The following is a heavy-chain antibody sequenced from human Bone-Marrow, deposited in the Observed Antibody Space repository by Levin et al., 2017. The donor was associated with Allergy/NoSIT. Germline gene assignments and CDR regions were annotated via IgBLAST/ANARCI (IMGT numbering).Heavy chain of an antibody. CDR2: IDPTHGGT. Sequence: ASVKVSCSVSGYTFSDYYIHWIRKPPGQGLEWIGWIDPTHGGTQFSEKFHDRLVLTRHSSINTAYMELGKLISGDTALYYCARGGASSNDYWGRGTRVTVSS. CDR3: ARGGASSNDY. V-gene: IGHV1-2*02. D-gene: IGHD6-13*01. CDR1: GYTFSDYY. J-gene: IGHJ4*02.